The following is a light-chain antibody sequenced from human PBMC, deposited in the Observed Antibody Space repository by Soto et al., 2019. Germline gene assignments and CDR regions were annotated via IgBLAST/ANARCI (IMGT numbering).Light chain of an antibody. V-gene: IGLV2-14*01. CDR3: SSYTSIRTSVL. J-gene: IGLJ2*01. CDR2: GVS. CDR1: SSDVGNYNY. Sequence: QSALTQPASVSGSPGQSITISCTGTSSDVGNYNYVSWYQQYPGKAPRLIIYGVSNRPSGVSDRLSGSKSGNTASLTISGLQAEDEADYYCSSYTSIRTSVLFGGGTKLTVL.